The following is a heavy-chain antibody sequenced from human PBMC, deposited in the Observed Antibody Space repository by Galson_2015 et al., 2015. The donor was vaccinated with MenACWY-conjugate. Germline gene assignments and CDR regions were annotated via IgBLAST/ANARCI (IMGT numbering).Heavy chain of an antibody. J-gene: IGHJ5*02. V-gene: IGHV2-70*01. CDR2: IDWDDDK. CDR3: ARTHLWLDRVIITSSWFDP. Sequence: PALVKPTQPLTLTCTFSGFSLSTSGMCVSWIRQPPGKALEWLALIDWDDDKYYSTSLKTRLTISKDTSKNQVVLTMTNMDPVDTATYYCARTHLWLDRVIITSSWFDPWGQGTLVTVSS. D-gene: IGHD3-10*01. CDR1: GFSLSTSGMC.